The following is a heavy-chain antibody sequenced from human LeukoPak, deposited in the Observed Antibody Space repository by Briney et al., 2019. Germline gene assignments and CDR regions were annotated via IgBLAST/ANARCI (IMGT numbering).Heavy chain of an antibody. D-gene: IGHD6-6*01. J-gene: IGHJ4*02. CDR1: GFTLSNYG. Sequence: GGSLRLSCAASGFTLSNYGMNWVRQVPGEGLEWVSYISSTSSAKNYADSVKGRFTISRDNAKKSLYLQMNSLRVEDTAVYYCARGGAARPDYWGQGTLVTVSS. CDR2: ISSTSSAK. V-gene: IGHV3-48*01. CDR3: ARGGAARPDY.